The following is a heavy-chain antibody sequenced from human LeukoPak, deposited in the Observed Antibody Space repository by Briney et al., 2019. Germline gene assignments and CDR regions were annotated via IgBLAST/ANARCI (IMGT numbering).Heavy chain of an antibody. D-gene: IGHD6-19*01. CDR2: INRKSGCT. CDR1: GYTFNRYY. Sequence: GVSVTVSCKASGYTFNRYYMHWVRQPPGHGLEWMGWINRKSGCTNYAQRFQGRVTMTRDVSFSTAYMELSRVRSYDRAVYDCAIGAIAVVGTLLRGGQGTLVTVSS. J-gene: IGHJ4*02. V-gene: IGHV1-2*02. CDR3: AIGAIAVVGTLLR.